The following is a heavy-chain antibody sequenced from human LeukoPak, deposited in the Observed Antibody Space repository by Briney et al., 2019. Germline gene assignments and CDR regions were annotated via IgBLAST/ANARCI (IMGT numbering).Heavy chain of an antibody. J-gene: IGHJ4*02. V-gene: IGHV4-4*07. D-gene: IGHD3-10*01. CDR3: ARDESYGSGSHFDY. CDR1: GSSVSRYY. CDR2: IYMTGST. Sequence: SETLSLTCTVSGSSVSRYYWSWIRQSSGKGLEWIGRIYMTGSTDYNPSLKSRVTMSIDTSKNQFSLRLSSVTAADTAVYYCARDESYGSGSHFDYWGQGTLVTVSS.